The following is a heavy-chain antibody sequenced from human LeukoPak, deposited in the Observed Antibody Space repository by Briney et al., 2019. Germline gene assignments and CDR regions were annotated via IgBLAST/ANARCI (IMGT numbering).Heavy chain of an antibody. D-gene: IGHD3-3*01. CDR3: ARGATDITRWFDP. V-gene: IGHV3-48*01. CDR1: GFTFSSYA. CDR2: ISSSSSTI. J-gene: IGHJ5*02. Sequence: GGSLRLSCAASGFTFSSYAMSWVRQAPGKGLEWVSYISSSSSTIYYADSVKGRFTISRDNAKNSLYLQMNSLRAEDTAVYYCARGATDITRWFDPWGQGTLVIVSS.